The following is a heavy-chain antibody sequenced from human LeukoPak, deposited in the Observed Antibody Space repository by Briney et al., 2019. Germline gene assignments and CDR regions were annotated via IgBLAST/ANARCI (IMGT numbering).Heavy chain of an antibody. CDR1: GGTFSSYA. CDR3: ARDLGILTGQEAPLDY. Sequence: GSSVKVSCTASGGTFSSYAISWVRQARGQGLEWRGRIIPIFGTANYAQKFQGRVTITTDESTSTAYMELSSLRSEDTAVYYCARDLGILTGQEAPLDYWGQGTLVTVSS. CDR2: IIPIFGTA. D-gene: IGHD3-9*01. V-gene: IGHV1-69*05. J-gene: IGHJ4*02.